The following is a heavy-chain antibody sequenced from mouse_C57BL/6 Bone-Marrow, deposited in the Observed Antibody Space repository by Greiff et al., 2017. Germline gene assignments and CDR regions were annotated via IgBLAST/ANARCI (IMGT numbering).Heavy chain of an antibody. D-gene: IGHD1-3*01. V-gene: IGHV5-2*03. CDR3: ARGGVKDAMDY. J-gene: IGHJ4*01. CDR2: ITSDGGST. CDR1: EYEFPSHD. Sequence: EVKLMESGGGLVQPGESLKLSCESNEYEFPSHDMSWVRKTPEKRLELVAAITSDGGSTYYPDIMERRFIISRDNTKKTLYLQMSSLRSEDTALYYCARGGVKDAMDYWGQGTSVTVSS.